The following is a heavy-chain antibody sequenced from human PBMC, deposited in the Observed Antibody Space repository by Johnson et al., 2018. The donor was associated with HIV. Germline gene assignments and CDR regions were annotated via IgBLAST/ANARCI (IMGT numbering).Heavy chain of an antibody. J-gene: IGHJ3*02. V-gene: IGHV3-30-3*01. CDR2: ISYDGSNK. CDR1: GFTFSSYA. CDR3: ARDQDYWGAFDI. Sequence: QVQLVESGGGVVQPGRSLRLSCAASGFTFSSYAMHWVRQAPGKGLEWVAVISYDGSNKYYADSVKGRFTISRDNSKNTLYLQMNSLRAEDTAVYYCARDQDYWGAFDIWGQGTMVTVSS. D-gene: IGHD7-27*01.